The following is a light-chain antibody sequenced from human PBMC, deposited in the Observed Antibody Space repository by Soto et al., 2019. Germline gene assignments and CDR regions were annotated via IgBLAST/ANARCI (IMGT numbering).Light chain of an antibody. CDR2: GNT. V-gene: IGLV1-40*01. CDR3: QSYDSSLSGWV. Sequence: QSVLTQPPSVSGAPGQRVTVSCIGSSSNIGAGYPVQWYQQVPGTAPKLLIYGNTNRPSGVPDRFSGSKSGTSASLAITGLRAEDDADYYCQSYDSSLSGWVLGGGTKLTVL. J-gene: IGLJ3*02. CDR1: SSNIGAGYP.